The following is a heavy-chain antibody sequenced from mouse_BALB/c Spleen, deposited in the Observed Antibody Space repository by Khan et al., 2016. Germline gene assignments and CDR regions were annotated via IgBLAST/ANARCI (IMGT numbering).Heavy chain of an antibody. J-gene: IGHJ4*01. CDR3: ARWVRGAVDY. Sequence: EVQLQESGPGLVKPSQSLSLTCTVTGYSITSDYAWSWIRQFPGNKLEWMGYISYSGRTNYTPSLKSRISTNRNTSRNQFFLKLKSVTTDDTATYYCARWVRGAVDYWSQGTSVTVSS. CDR1: GYSITSDYA. V-gene: IGHV3-2*02. CDR2: ISYSGRT.